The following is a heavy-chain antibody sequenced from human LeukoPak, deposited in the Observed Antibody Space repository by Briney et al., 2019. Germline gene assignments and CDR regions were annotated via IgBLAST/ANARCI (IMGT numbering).Heavy chain of an antibody. J-gene: IGHJ4*02. CDR2: IYYSGST. D-gene: IGHD3-9*01. CDR3: TRDWLARPDY. Sequence: SETLSLTCTVSGGSFSSGDYYWSWIRQPPGKGLEWVGYIYYSGSTYYNPSLKSRVTISVDTSKNQFSLKLSSVTAADTTVYYCTRDWLARPDYWGQGTLVTVSS. V-gene: IGHV4-30-4*08. CDR1: GGSFSSGDYY.